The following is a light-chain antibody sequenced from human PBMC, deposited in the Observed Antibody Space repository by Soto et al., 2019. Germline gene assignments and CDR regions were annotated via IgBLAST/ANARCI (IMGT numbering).Light chain of an antibody. V-gene: IGKV1D-12*01. CDR1: QGISNW. CDR2: AAS. J-gene: IGKJ4*01. CDR3: LQVASFPLT. Sequence: DIQMTQSPSSVSASVGDRVTMTCRASQGISNWLAWYQQRRGKAPKLLIYAASSLQSGVPSRFSGSGSGTDFTLTISSLRPEDFATYFCLQVASFPLTFGGGTKVEIE.